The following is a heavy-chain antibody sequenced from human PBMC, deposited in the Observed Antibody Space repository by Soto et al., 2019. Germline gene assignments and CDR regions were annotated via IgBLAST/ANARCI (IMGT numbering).Heavy chain of an antibody. Sequence: QVQLQESGPGLVKPSQTLSLTCTVSGGSISSGGYYWSWIRQHPGKGLEWIGYIYYSGSTYYNPSLKSRVTISVDTSKNQFSLKLSSVTAADTAVYYCARVPGYCSSGSCYSDIWFDPWGQGTLVTVSS. CDR1: GGSISSGGYY. CDR2: IYYSGST. D-gene: IGHD2-15*01. V-gene: IGHV4-31*03. J-gene: IGHJ5*02. CDR3: ARVPGYCSSGSCYSDIWFDP.